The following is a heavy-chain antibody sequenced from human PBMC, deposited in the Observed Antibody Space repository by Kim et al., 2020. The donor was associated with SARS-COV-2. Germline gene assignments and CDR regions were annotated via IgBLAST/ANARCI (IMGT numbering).Heavy chain of an antibody. Sequence: GGSLRLSFAASGFTFSTYSMNWVRQAPGKGLEWVSSISSSSSDIYYADSVKGRFTISRDNAKNSLYLQMNSLRAEDTAVYYCARRYYYDGSGLFDPWGQGTLVTVSS. CDR2: ISSSSSDI. D-gene: IGHD3-22*01. CDR3: ARRYYYDGSGLFDP. J-gene: IGHJ5*02. V-gene: IGHV3-21*01. CDR1: GFTFSTYS.